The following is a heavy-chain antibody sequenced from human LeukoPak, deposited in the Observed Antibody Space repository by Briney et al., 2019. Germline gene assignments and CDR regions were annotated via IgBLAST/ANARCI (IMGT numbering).Heavy chain of an antibody. CDR1: AFIFDDYG. CDR3: ARDLSGDYVYYMDR. CDR2: INWNGGST. Sequence: GGCLRLSCAASAFIFDDYGVSWVRQAPGKGLEWVSGINWNGGSTGYADSVKGRFTISRDNAKNFLYLQMNSLRAEVTALYYCARDLSGDYVYYMDRWGKRTTVAVSS. D-gene: IGHD4-17*01. V-gene: IGHV3-20*04. J-gene: IGHJ6*03.